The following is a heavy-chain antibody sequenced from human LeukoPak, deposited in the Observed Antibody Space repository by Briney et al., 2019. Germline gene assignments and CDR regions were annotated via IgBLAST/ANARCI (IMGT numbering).Heavy chain of an antibody. V-gene: IGHV4-59*01. CDR3: ARVGWYGGLTEFDY. J-gene: IGHJ4*02. CDR2: IYYSGST. D-gene: IGHD3-10*01. Sequence: SETLSLTCTVSGGSIRSYYWHWIRQPPGKGLEWIGYIYYSGSTNYNPSLKSRVTISGDTSKNQFSLKLSSVSAADTAVYYCARVGWYGGLTEFDYWGQGTLVTVSS. CDR1: GGSIRSYY.